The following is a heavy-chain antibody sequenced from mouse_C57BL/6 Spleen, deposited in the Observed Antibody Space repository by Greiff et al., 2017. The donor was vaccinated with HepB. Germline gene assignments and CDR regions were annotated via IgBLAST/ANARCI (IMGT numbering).Heavy chain of an antibody. Sequence: EVKLVESGGGLVKPGGSLKLSCAASGFTFSDYGMHWVRQAPEKGLEWVAYISSGSITIYYADTVKDRFTISRDNAKNTLFLQMTSLRSEDTAMYYCAGAYYSNFYFDYWGQGTTLTVSS. CDR3: AGAYYSNFYFDY. CDR2: ISSGSITI. CDR1: GFTFSDYG. D-gene: IGHD2-5*01. V-gene: IGHV5-17*01. J-gene: IGHJ2*01.